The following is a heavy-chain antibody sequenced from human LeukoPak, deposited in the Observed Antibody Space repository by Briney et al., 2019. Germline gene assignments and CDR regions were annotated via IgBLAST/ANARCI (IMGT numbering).Heavy chain of an antibody. J-gene: IGHJ4*02. CDR3: ARADFLYCSSSTCLFDY. CDR2: INPNDGDT. Sequence: GASVKVSCKAFGYTFTDYYMHRVRQAPGQGFEWMGWINPNDGDTNYAQKFQGRVTMTRDTSISTAHMEVGRLRSDDTAVYYCARADFLYCSSSTCLFDYWGQGTLVTVSS. V-gene: IGHV1-2*02. CDR1: GYTFTDYY. D-gene: IGHD2-2*01.